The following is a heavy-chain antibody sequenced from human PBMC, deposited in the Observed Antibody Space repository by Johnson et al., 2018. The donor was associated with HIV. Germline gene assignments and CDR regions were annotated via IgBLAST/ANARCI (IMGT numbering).Heavy chain of an antibody. J-gene: IGHJ3*02. V-gene: IGHV3-20*04. Sequence: EVKLLESGGGVVRPGESLRLSCPVSGFNFDDYGMSWVRQAPGKGLEWVSGINWNGGSTTYADSVRGRFTVSRDNAKNSLYLQMNSLRAEDTAVYYCAREGSYGGGAFDIWGQGTMVTVSS. D-gene: IGHD1-26*01. CDR2: INWNGGST. CDR1: GFNFDDYG. CDR3: AREGSYGGGAFDI.